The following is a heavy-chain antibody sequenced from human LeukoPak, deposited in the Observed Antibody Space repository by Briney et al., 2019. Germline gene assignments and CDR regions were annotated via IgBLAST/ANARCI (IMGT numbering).Heavy chain of an antibody. Sequence: ASVKVSCKASGYTFTGYYMHWVRQAPGQGLEWMGWINPNSGGTNYAQKFQGRVTMTRDTSISTAYMELSRLRSDDTAVYYCARECEGELLSFDYWGQGTLVIVSS. D-gene: IGHD1-26*01. CDR3: ARECEGELLSFDY. J-gene: IGHJ4*02. V-gene: IGHV1-2*02. CDR2: INPNSGGT. CDR1: GYTFTGYY.